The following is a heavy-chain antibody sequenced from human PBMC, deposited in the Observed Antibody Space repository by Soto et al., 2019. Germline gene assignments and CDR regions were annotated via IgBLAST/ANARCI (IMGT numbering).Heavy chain of an antibody. CDR2: ISYDGSHK. D-gene: IGHD6-19*01. CDR1: GFNFSSYG. CDR3: AKDLVKTSSLRAD. J-gene: IGHJ4*02. V-gene: IGHV3-30*18. Sequence: HVQLVESGGGVVQPGRSLRLSCAVSGFNFSSYGMHWVRQAPGKGLEWVAVISYDGSHKASADSVKGRIAISRDNSKNALFLEMNSLREEDTDVYYCAKDLVKTSSLRADWGQGTLVTVSS.